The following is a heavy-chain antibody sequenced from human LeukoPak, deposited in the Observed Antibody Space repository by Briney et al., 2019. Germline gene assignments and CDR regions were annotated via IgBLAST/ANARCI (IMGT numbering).Heavy chain of an antibody. CDR3: ARDLLGWELHYFDY. J-gene: IGHJ4*02. D-gene: IGHD1-26*01. CDR1: GFTFSSYW. V-gene: IGHV3-7*01. CDR2: IKQDGSEK. Sequence: GGSLRLSCAASGFTFSSYWMSWVRQAPGKGLEWVANIKQDGSEKYYVDSVKGRFTISRDNAKNSLYLQMNSLRAEDTAVYYCARDLLGWELHYFDYWGQGTLVTVSS.